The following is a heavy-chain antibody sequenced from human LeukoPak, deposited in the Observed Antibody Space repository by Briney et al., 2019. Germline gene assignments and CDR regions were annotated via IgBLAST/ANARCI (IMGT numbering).Heavy chain of an antibody. J-gene: IGHJ4*02. Sequence: SETLSLTCTVSGGSISSYYWSWIRQPPGKGLKWIGYIYYSGSTNYNPSLKSRVTISVDTSKNQFSLKLSSVTAADTAVYYCAVIPGYSSGWYEYWGQGTLVTVSS. D-gene: IGHD6-19*01. CDR1: GGSISSYY. CDR2: IYYSGST. CDR3: AVIPGYSSGWYEY. V-gene: IGHV4-59*01.